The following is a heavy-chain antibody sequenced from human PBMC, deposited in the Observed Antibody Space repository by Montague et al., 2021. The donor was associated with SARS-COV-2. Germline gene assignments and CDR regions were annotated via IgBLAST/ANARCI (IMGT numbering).Heavy chain of an antibody. CDR3: ARPLPGSPNNWFDT. CDR1: GGPFSSTRFY. V-gene: IGHV4-39*01. Sequence: SETLSLTCSVSGGPFSSTRFYWGWIRHSPGKLLEWVANFYYNGITYYNPCLKSRVTLSVDPSTNQFFLKLTSVTAADTAVYYCARPLPGSPNNWFDTWGQGILVTVSS. CDR2: FYYNGIT. D-gene: IGHD1-1*01. J-gene: IGHJ5*02.